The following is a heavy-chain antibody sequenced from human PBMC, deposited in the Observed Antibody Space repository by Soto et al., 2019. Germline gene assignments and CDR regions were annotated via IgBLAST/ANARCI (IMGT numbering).Heavy chain of an antibody. V-gene: IGHV3-33*01. CDR2: IWYDGSNK. J-gene: IGHJ6*02. Sequence: GGSLRLSCAASGFTFSSYGMHWVRQAPGKGLEWVAVIWYDGSNKYYADSVKGRFTISRDNSKNTLYLQMNSLRAEDTAVYYCARGGLGYSYGPAPYYHGMDVWGQGTAVTVSS. CDR3: ARGGLGYSYGPAPYYHGMDV. D-gene: IGHD5-18*01. CDR1: GFTFSSYG.